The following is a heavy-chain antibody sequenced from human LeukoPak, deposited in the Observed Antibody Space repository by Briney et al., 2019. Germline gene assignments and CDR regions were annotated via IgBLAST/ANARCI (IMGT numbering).Heavy chain of an antibody. V-gene: IGHV4-34*01. J-gene: IGHJ4*02. CDR2: INHSGST. Sequence: PSETLSLTCAVYGRSCSGYYWSWIRQPPGKGLEWIGEINHSGSTNYNPSLKSRVTISVDTSKNQFSLKLSSVTAADTAVYYCATRKLGNDYWGQGTLVTVSS. D-gene: IGHD7-27*01. CDR3: ATRKLGNDY. CDR1: GRSCSGYY.